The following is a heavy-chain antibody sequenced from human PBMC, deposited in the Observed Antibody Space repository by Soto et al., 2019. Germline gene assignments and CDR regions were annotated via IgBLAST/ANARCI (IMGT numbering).Heavy chain of an antibody. CDR3: ARDGQYEDYRINIDPPKSPFDY. J-gene: IGHJ4*02. Sequence: PSETLSLTCAVYGGSFSGYYWSWIRQPPGKGLEWIGEINHSGSTNYNPSLKSRVTISVDTSKNQFSLKLGSVTAADTAVYYCARDGQYEDYRINIDPPKSPFDYWGQGTLVTVSS. CDR2: INHSGST. CDR1: GGSFSGYY. V-gene: IGHV4-34*01. D-gene: IGHD4-4*01.